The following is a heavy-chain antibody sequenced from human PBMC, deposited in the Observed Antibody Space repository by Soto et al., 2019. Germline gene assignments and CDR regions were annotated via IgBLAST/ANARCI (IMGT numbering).Heavy chain of an antibody. CDR1: GFTFSSYG. CDR3: ARENDYGDFTRWFDP. J-gene: IGHJ5*02. V-gene: IGHV3-33*01. Sequence: QVQLVESGGGVVQPGRSLRLSCAASGFTFSSYGMHWVRQAPGKGLEWVAVIWYDGSNKYYADSVKGRFTISRDNSKNTLYLQMNSLRAEDTAVYYCARENDYGDFTRWFDPWGQETLVTVSS. D-gene: IGHD4-17*01. CDR2: IWYDGSNK.